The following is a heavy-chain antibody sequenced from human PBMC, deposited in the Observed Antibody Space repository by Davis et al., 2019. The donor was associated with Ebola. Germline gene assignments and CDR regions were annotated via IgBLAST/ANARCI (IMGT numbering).Heavy chain of an antibody. J-gene: IGHJ4*02. CDR3: AKDAGGSVDPQIPDY. CDR1: GFTFSSYG. CDR2: IRYDGSNK. Sequence: GESLKISCAASGFTFSSYGMHWVRQAPGKGLEWVAFIRYDGSNKYYADSVKGRFTISRDNSKNTLYLQMNSLRAEDTAVYYCAKDAGGSVDPQIPDYWGQGTLVTVSS. D-gene: IGHD3-16*01. V-gene: IGHV3-30*02.